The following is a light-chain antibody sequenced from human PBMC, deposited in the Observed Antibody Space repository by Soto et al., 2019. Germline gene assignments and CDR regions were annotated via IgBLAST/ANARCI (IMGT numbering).Light chain of an antibody. CDR1: QGIGVY. V-gene: IGKV1-27*01. CDR2: AAS. CDR3: QEDNSAPLT. J-gene: IGKJ4*01. Sequence: DIQMTQSPSSLSASLGDRVTITCRASQGIGVYLAWFQQKPGNVPKLLIYAASTLQSGVPSRFSGSGSGTDFTLTSSSLQPEDVATYYCQEDNSAPLTFGGGTKVESK.